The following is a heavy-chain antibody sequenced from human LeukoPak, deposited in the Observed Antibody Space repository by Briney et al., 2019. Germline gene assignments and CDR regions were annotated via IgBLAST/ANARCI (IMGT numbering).Heavy chain of an antibody. D-gene: IGHD6-13*01. Sequence: GASVKVSCKASGYTFTSYGISWVRQAPGQGLEWMGWISAYNGNTNYAQKLQGRVTITADESTTTAYMELSSLRSEDTAVYYCARERQQLPGFDYWGQGTLVTVSS. CDR1: GYTFTSYG. CDR2: ISAYNGNT. J-gene: IGHJ4*02. V-gene: IGHV1-18*01. CDR3: ARERQQLPGFDY.